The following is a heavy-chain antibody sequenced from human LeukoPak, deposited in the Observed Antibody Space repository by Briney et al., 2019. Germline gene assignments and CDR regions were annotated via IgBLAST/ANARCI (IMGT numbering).Heavy chain of an antibody. Sequence: ASVKVSCKASGYTFSSYGINWVRQAPGEGLEWMGWISAYNGNTNYAQKLQGKFTMTTDTSTSTAYMEVRSVRSDDTAAYYCAIRAAVAGWGFDYWGQGTLVTVSS. CDR3: AIRAAVAGWGFDY. V-gene: IGHV1-18*01. J-gene: IGHJ4*02. CDR1: GYTFSSYG. CDR2: ISAYNGNT. D-gene: IGHD6-19*01.